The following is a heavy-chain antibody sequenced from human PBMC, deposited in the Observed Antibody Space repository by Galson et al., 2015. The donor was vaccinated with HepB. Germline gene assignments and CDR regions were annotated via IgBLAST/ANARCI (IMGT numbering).Heavy chain of an antibody. Sequence: SVKVSCKASGSTFTSYYMHWVRQAPGQGLEWMGGFDPEDGETIYAQKFQGRVTMTEDTSTDTAYMELSSLRSEDTAVYYCATVGATVCCGDAFDIWGQGTMVTVSS. CDR3: ATVGATVCCGDAFDI. CDR1: GSTFTSYY. V-gene: IGHV1-24*01. CDR2: FDPEDGET. J-gene: IGHJ3*02. D-gene: IGHD1-26*01.